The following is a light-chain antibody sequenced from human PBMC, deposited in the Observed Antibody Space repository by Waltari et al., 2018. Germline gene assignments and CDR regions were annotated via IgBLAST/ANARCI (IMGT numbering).Light chain of an antibody. CDR3: QQYGNSPWT. V-gene: IGKV3-20*01. CDR1: QRVRSSY. J-gene: IGKJ1*01. CDR2: DAS. Sequence: EIVLTQSPGTLSLSTWERATLSCRASQRVRSSYLAWYQQKPGQAPRLLIHDASRRATGIPDRFSGSGSGTDFTLTITGLEPEDFAVYYCQQYGNSPWTFAQGTKVEIK.